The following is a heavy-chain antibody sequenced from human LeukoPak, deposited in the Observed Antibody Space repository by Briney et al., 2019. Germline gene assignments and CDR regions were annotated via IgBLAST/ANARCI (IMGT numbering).Heavy chain of an antibody. D-gene: IGHD6-19*01. CDR2: ISGSGGST. CDR3: AKVFCEIAVAEADY. Sequence: GGSLRLSCAASGFTFSSYSMNWVRQAPGKGLEWVSAISGSGGSTYYADSVKGRFTISRDNSKNTLYLQMNSLRAEDTAVYYCAKVFCEIAVAEADYWGQGTLVTVSS. J-gene: IGHJ4*02. V-gene: IGHV3-23*01. CDR1: GFTFSSYS.